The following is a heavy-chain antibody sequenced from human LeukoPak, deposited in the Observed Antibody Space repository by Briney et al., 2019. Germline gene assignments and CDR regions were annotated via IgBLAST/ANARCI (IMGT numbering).Heavy chain of an antibody. J-gene: IGHJ4*02. CDR2: IKKDGSEK. Sequence: GGSLRLSCAASGFTFSSHDMHWVRQAPGKGLEWVANIKKDGSEKYYVDSVKGRFTISRDNAKTSLYLQMNSLRAEDTAVYYCARHLSGVTGYTYGRGIDYWGQGTLVAVSS. V-gene: IGHV3-7*01. CDR3: ARHLSGVTGYTYGRGIDY. CDR1: GFTFSSHD. D-gene: IGHD5-18*01.